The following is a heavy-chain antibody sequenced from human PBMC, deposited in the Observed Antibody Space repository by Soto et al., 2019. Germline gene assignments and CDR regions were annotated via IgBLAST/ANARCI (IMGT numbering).Heavy chain of an antibody. V-gene: IGHV4-31*03. D-gene: IGHD3-3*01. CDR3: VRMGFLEWFSMDV. CDR1: GGSISSGGYY. CDR2: IYYSGST. Sequence: PSETLSLTCTVSGGSISSGGYYWSWIRQHPGKGLEWIGYIYYSGSTYYNPSLKSRVTISVDTSKNQFSLKLSSVTAADTAVYYCVRMGFLEWFSMDVWGQGTSVTVSS. J-gene: IGHJ6*02.